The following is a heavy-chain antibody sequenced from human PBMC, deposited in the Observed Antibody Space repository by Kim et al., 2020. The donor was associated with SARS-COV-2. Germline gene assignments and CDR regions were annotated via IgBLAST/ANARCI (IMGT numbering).Heavy chain of an antibody. CDR2: IYWDDDK. CDR3: AHITILVYAIYGMDV. CDR1: GFSLNTRGVG. Sequence: SGPTLVNPTQTLTLTCTFSGFSLNTRGVGVGWIRQPPGKALEWLALIYWDDDKRYSPSLKTRLTITKDTSKNQVVLTMTNMDPVDTATYYCAHITILVYAIYGMDVWGQGTTVTVSS. D-gene: IGHD2-8*01. J-gene: IGHJ6*02. V-gene: IGHV2-5*02.